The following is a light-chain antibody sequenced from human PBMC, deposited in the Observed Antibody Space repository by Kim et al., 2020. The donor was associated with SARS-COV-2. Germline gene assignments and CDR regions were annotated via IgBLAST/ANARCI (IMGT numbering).Light chain of an antibody. CDR1: SSYVGGYNY. CDR3: SSYTSSSTPYV. V-gene: IGLV2-14*03. J-gene: IGLJ1*01. Sequence: SITISCTRTSSYVGGYNYVSWYQHHPGKAPKLMIYDVSNRPSGVSNRFSGSKSGNTASLTISGLQAEDEADYYCSSYTSSSTPYVFGTGTKVTVL. CDR2: DVS.